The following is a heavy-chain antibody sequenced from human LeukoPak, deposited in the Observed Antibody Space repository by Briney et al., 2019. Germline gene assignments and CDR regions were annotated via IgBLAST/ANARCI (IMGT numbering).Heavy chain of an antibody. J-gene: IGHJ4*02. CDR1: GFTFSSYG. V-gene: IGHV3-30*18. CDR2: ISYDESNK. CDR3: AKQGGLGYCSSTSCPTPNYYFDY. Sequence: GGSLRLSCAASGFTFSSYGMHWVRQAPGKGLEWVAVISYDESNKYYADSVKGRFTISRDNSKNTLYLQMNSLRAEDTAVYYCAKQGGLGYCSSTSCPTPNYYFDYWGQGTLVTVSS. D-gene: IGHD2-2*01.